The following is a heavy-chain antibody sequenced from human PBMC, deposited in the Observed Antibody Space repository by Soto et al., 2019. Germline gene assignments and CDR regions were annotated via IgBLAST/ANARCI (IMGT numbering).Heavy chain of an antibody. CDR3: ARGVRSLDY. CDR2: IYYSGST. V-gene: IGHV4-59*12. D-gene: IGHD3-10*01. J-gene: IGHJ4*02. Sequence: SETLSLTCTVSGGSISSYYWRWIRQPPGKGLEWIGYIYYSGSTNYNPSLKSRVTISVDTSKNQFSLKLSSVTAADTAVYYCARGVRSLDYWGQGTLVTVS. CDR1: GGSISSYY.